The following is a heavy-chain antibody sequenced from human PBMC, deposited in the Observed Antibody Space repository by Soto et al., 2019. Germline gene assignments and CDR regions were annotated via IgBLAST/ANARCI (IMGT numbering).Heavy chain of an antibody. V-gene: IGHV3-21*01. CDR2: ISSSSSYI. J-gene: IGHJ4*02. Sequence: GGSLRLSCAASGFTFSSYSMNWVRQAPGKGLEWVSSISSSSSYIYYADSVKGRFTISRDNAKNSLYLQMNSLRAEDTAVYYCAKVFWGSYPLDYWGQGTLVTVSS. D-gene: IGHD3-16*02. CDR1: GFTFSSYS. CDR3: AKVFWGSYPLDY.